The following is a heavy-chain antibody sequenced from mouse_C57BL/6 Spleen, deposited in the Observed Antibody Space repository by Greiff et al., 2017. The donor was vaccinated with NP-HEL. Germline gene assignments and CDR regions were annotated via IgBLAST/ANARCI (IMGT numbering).Heavy chain of an antibody. V-gene: IGHV5-12*01. CDR3: ARFTTVVGYFDY. CDR2: ISNGGGST. J-gene: IGHJ2*01. D-gene: IGHD1-1*01. Sequence: EVKLQESGGGLVQPGGSLKLSCAASGFTFSDYYMYWVRQTPEKRLEWVAYISNGGGSTYYPDTVKGRFTISRDNAKNTLYLQMSRLKSEDTAMYYCARFTTVVGYFDYWGQGTTLTVSS. CDR1: GFTFSDYY.